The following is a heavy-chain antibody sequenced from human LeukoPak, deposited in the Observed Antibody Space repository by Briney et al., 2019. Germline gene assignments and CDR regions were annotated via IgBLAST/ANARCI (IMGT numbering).Heavy chain of an antibody. CDR2: TNQSGSA. D-gene: IGHD1-26*01. V-gene: IGHV4-34*01. CDR1: GGSFSGSY. CDR3: ARPRATWELDQ. J-gene: IGHJ4*02. Sequence: PSETLSLTCAVYGGSFSGSYWSWIRQAPGKGLEWIGETNQSGSASYNPSLRSRVTMSVDTSKNQFSLKVTSVTAADTAVYYCARPRATWELDQWGQGTLVTVSS.